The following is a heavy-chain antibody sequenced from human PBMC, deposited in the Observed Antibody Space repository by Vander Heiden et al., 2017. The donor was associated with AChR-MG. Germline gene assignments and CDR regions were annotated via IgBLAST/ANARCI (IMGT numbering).Heavy chain of an antibody. V-gene: IGHV3-23*01. CDR1: AFPFSHYA. CDR3: AKLRGLVRGALDV. D-gene: IGHD3-10*01. J-gene: IGHJ6*02. CDR2: ISGGGGST. Sequence: EVQPLESGGGLVQPGGSLRLSCSASAFPFSHYALSWVRQAPGKGLEWVSSISGGGGSTFYADSVKGRFTISRDNSKNTLYLQMNSLRAVDTAAYYCAKLRGLVRGALDVWGLGTTVTVSS.